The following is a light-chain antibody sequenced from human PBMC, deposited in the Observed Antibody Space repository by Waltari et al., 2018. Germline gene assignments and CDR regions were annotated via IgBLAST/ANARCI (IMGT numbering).Light chain of an antibody. CDR3: LQRNSYPRT. J-gene: IGKJ4*02. Sequence: DIQMTQSPSSLSASVGDTVTITCRASQGIGNYLNWFQQKPGKAPKLLIYAATTLQSGVPSRFSGSGSGTDLTLTISSLQPEDFATYYCLQRNSYPRTFGGGTKVEIK. CDR1: QGIGNY. V-gene: IGKV1-17*01. CDR2: AAT.